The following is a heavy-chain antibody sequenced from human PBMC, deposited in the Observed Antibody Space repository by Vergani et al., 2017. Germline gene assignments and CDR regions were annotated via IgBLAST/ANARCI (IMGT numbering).Heavy chain of an antibody. CDR2: IYYSGST. V-gene: IGHV4-31*03. D-gene: IGHD3-22*01. CDR3: AKVYYYDSSGYSFNSDGLLQDY. Sequence: QVQLQESGPGLVKPSQTLSLTCTVSGGSISSGGYYWTWIRQHPGKGLEWIAYIYYSGSTNYNPSLKSRVSMSVDTSKNQFSLKLSSVTAADTAVYYCAKVYYYDSSGYSFNSDGLLQDYWGQGTLVTVSS. J-gene: IGHJ4*02. CDR1: GGSISSGGYY.